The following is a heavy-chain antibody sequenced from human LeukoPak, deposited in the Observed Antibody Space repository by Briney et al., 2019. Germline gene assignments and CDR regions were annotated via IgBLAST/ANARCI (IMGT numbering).Heavy chain of an antibody. V-gene: IGHV1-18*01. CDR3: ARDRAHCSGGSCTGYFDY. CDR1: GYTFTSFA. D-gene: IGHD2-15*01. CDR2: ISAYNGNT. Sequence: ASVTVSFTASGYTFTSFAFSWVRQAPGQGLEWMGWISAYNGNTNYAQKLQGRVTMTTDTSTSTAYMELRSLRSDDTAVYYCARDRAHCSGGSCTGYFDYWGQGTLVTVSS. J-gene: IGHJ4*02.